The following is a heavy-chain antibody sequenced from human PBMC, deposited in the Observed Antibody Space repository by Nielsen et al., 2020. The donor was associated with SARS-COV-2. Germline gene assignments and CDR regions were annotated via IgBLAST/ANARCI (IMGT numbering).Heavy chain of an antibody. CDR2: IWYDGSSK. CDR3: TKGAQLGDY. Sequence: GGSLRLSCAASGFSFSSYGMHWVRQAPGKGLEWVALIWYDGSSKYYADSVKGRFTISTDLSNNTLYLQMNSLRVEDTAIYYCTKGAQLGDYWGQGTLVTVSS. V-gene: IGHV3-30*02. D-gene: IGHD6-13*01. J-gene: IGHJ4*02. CDR1: GFSFSSYG.